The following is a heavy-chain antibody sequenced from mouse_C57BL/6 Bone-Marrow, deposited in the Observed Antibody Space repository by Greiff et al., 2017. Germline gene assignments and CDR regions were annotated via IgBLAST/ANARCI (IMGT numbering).Heavy chain of an antibody. V-gene: IGHV1-81*01. CDR1: GYTFTSYG. CDR2: IYPRSGNT. Sequence: QVQLQQSGAELARPGASVKLSCKASGYTFTSYGISWVKQRTGQGLEWIGEIYPRSGNTYYNEKFKGKATLTADKSSSTAYMDLRSLTSEDSAVYFCAREGDYYYGSSHYAMDYWGQGTSVTVSS. D-gene: IGHD1-1*01. CDR3: AREGDYYYGSSHYAMDY. J-gene: IGHJ4*01.